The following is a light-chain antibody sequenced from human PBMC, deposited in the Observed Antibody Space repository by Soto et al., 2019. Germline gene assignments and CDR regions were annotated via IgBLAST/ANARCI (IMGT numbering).Light chain of an antibody. Sequence: QSALTQPASGSGSPGQSGTLACTGTSSDVGVYNYVSWYQQHPGKAPNLIIFDVSNRPSGVSNRFSGSKSGNSASLTISGLQAEDEADYYCSSYTGSNTPVVFGGGTKLTVL. CDR1: SSDVGVYNY. CDR2: DVS. J-gene: IGLJ2*01. V-gene: IGLV2-14*01. CDR3: SSYTGSNTPVV.